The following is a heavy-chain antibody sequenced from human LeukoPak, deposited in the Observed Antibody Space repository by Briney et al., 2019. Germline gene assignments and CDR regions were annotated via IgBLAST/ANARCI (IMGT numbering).Heavy chain of an antibody. J-gene: IGHJ5*02. CDR2: INPNTGGK. D-gene: IGHD2-2*02. V-gene: IGHV1-2*02. CDR1: GYTFTNYY. CDR3: GKDIPLGTISRGPTRGLFDR. Sequence: ASVKVSCKSSGYTFTNYYIHWLRQAPGQGLEWMGWINPNTGGKNYAQNFRGRVTMTRETSINTAYMELSRLRSDDTAVYYCGKDIPLGTISRGPTRGLFDRWGQGTVVSVSS.